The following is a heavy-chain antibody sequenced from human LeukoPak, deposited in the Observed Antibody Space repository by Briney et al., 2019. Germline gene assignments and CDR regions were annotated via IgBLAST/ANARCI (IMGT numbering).Heavy chain of an antibody. CDR2: INHIRRT. CDR1: GGSFSGYY. D-gene: IGHD3-22*01. V-gene: IGHV4-34*01. J-gene: IGHJ3*02. CDR3: ARRAYYYDSSGYYQDAFDI. Sequence: SETLSLTCSVYGGSFSGYYWSWIRQPPGKGLEWIGEINHIRRTNYNPSLKSRVTISVDTSKNQFSLKLSSVTAADTAVYYCARRAYYYDSSGYYQDAFDIWGQGTMVTVSS.